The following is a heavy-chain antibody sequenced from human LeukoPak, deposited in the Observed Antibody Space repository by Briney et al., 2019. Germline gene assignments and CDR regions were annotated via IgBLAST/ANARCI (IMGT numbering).Heavy chain of an antibody. Sequence: PGGSLRLSCAASGFTFSDYYMNWIRQAPGKGLEWVSSISSSSSYIYYADSVKGRFTISRDNAKNSLYLQMNSQRAEDTAVYYCARDKGSSDWGQGTLVTVSS. J-gene: IGHJ4*02. V-gene: IGHV3-21*01. CDR2: ISSSSSYI. D-gene: IGHD6-13*01. CDR1: GFTFSDYY. CDR3: ARDKGSSD.